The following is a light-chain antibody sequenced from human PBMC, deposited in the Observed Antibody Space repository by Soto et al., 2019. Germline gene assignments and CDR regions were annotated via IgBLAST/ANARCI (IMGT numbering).Light chain of an antibody. CDR3: QQYNSYRT. Sequence: DIQMTQSPSTLSASVGDRVTITCRASQSISSWLAWYQQKPGKAPKLLIYDASSLESGVPSRFSGSGSGTEFTLTIISLQPDDFAAYDCQQYNSYRTFGQGTKVEIK. CDR2: DAS. V-gene: IGKV1-5*01. CDR1: QSISSW. J-gene: IGKJ1*01.